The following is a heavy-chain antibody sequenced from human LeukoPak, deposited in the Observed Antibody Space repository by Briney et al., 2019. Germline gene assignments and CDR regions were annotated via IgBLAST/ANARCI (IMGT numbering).Heavy chain of an antibody. J-gene: IGHJ6*03. D-gene: IGHD6-19*01. V-gene: IGHV3-30*02. CDR1: GFTFSSYD. CDR2: IRYDGSNK. CDR3: AKGSKAVLFTRDRYMDV. Sequence: GGSLRLSCAASGFTFSSYDIHWVRQAPGKGLEWVAFIRYDGSNKYYADSVRGRFTISRDNSKKTLYLQMNSLRAEDTAVYFCAKGSKAVLFTRDRYMDVWGKGTTVTISS.